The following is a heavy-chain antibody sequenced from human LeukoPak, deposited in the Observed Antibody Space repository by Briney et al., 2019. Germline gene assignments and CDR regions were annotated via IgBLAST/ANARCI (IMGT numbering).Heavy chain of an antibody. D-gene: IGHD6-13*01. V-gene: IGHV1-69*19. CDR1: GGTFSSYA. Sequence: GASVKVSCKASGGTFSSYAISWVRQAPGQGLEWMGGIIPIFGTANYAQKFQGRVTITADESTSTAYMELSSLRSEDTAVYYCAIPRTLYSSSWCYFDYWGQGTLVTVSS. CDR3: AIPRTLYSSSWCYFDY. J-gene: IGHJ4*02. CDR2: IIPIFGTA.